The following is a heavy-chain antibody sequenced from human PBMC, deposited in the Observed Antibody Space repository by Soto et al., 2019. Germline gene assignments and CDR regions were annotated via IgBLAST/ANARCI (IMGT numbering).Heavy chain of an antibody. CDR2: IYYSGST. D-gene: IGHD3-3*01. CDR1: GGSISSGDYY. V-gene: IGHV4-30-4*01. Sequence: SETLSLTCTVSGGSISSGDYYWSWIRQPPGKGLEWIGYIYYSGSTYYNPSLKSRVTISVDTSKNQFSLKLSSVTAADTAVYYCARHGITIFGVVVYYYGMDVWGQGTTVTVSS. J-gene: IGHJ6*02. CDR3: ARHGITIFGVVVYYYGMDV.